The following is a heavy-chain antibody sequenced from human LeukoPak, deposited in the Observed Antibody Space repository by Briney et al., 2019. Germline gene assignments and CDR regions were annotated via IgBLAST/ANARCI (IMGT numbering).Heavy chain of an antibody. J-gene: IGHJ3*02. CDR3: VKDRTIVVVPTSIDSFDT. CDR2: ISGSGERT. V-gene: IGHV3-23*01. D-gene: IGHD2-2*01. Sequence: GGSLRLSCAASGLMFSSYAMNWVRQAPGKGLEWVSRISGSGERTDYGDSVKGRFTISRDKSKNTVYLQMDSLRGEDTARYYCVKDRTIVVVPTSIDSFDTWGQGAMVIVSS. CDR1: GLMFSSYA.